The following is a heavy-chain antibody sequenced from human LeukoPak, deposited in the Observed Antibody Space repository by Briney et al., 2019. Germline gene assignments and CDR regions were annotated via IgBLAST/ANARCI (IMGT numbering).Heavy chain of an antibody. V-gene: IGHV3-53*01. CDR3: ASRIAVADYYYGMDV. Sequence: GGSLRLSCAASGFTVSSNYMSWVRQAPGKGLEWVSVIYSGGSTYYADSVKGRFTISRDNSKNTLYLQMNSLRAEDTAMYYCASRIAVADYYYGMDVWGQGTTVTVSS. D-gene: IGHD6-19*01. J-gene: IGHJ6*02. CDR1: GFTVSSNY. CDR2: IYSGGST.